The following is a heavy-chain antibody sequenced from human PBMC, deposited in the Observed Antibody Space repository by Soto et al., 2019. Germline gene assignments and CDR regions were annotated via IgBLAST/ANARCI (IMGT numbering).Heavy chain of an antibody. CDR2: ISYDGSNK. D-gene: IGHD1-26*01. CDR3: AKDRPSGSRPYYYGMDV. CDR1: GFTFSSYG. V-gene: IGHV3-30*18. Sequence: LRLSCAASGFTFSSYGMHWVRQAPGKGLEWVAVISYDGSNKYYADSVKGRFTISRDNSKNTLYLQMNSLRAEDTAVYYCAKDRPSGSRPYYYGMDVWGQGTTVTVSS. J-gene: IGHJ6*02.